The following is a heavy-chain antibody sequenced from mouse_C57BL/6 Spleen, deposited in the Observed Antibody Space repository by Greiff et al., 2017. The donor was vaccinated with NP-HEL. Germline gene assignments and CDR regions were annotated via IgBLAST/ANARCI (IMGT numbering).Heavy chain of an antibody. J-gene: IGHJ3*01. V-gene: IGHV5-12*01. CDR2: ISNGGGST. CDR1: GFTFSDYY. D-gene: IGHD2-4*01. CDR3: ARHESGDYDEGAWFAY. Sequence: DVMLVESGGGLVQPGGSLKLSCAASGFTFSDYYMYWVRQTPEKRLEWVAYISNGGGSTYYPDTVKGRFTISRDNAKNTLYLQMSRLKSEDTAMYYCARHESGDYDEGAWFAYWGQGTLVTVSA.